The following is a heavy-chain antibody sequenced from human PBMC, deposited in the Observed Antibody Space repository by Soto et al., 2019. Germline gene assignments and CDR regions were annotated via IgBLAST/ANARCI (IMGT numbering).Heavy chain of an antibody. J-gene: IGHJ6*02. Sequence: SETLSLTCTVSGCSISSGGYYRSWIRQHPGKGLEWIGYIYYSGSTYYNPSLKSRVTISVDTSKNQFSLKLSSVTAADTAVYYCARDLRYGDYESYGMDVWGQGTTVTVSS. D-gene: IGHD4-17*01. CDR1: GCSISSGGYY. CDR2: IYYSGST. V-gene: IGHV4-31*03. CDR3: ARDLRYGDYESYGMDV.